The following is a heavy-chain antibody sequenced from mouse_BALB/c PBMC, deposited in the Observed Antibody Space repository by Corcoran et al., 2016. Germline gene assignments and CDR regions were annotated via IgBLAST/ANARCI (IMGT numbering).Heavy chain of an antibody. CDR1: GYTFPNYG. D-gene: IGHD6-1*01. V-gene: IGHV9-3-1*01. CDR3: AREPYAMDY. CDR2: INTYTGEP. J-gene: IGHJ4*01. Sequence: QIQLVQSGPELKKPGETVKISCKASGYTFPNYGINWVKQAPGKGLKWMGWINTYTGEPTYADDFKGRFAFSLETSASTTYLQINNLKNEDTATYFCAREPYAMDYWGQGTSVTVSS.